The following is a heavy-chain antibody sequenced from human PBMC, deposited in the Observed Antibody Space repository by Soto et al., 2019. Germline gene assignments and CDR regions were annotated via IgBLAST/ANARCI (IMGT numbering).Heavy chain of an antibody. CDR3: ARLEETAVAGPFDY. D-gene: IGHD6-19*01. CDR1: GGSISSSGYY. V-gene: IGHV4-39*01. J-gene: IGHJ4*02. Sequence: QLQLQESGPGLVKPSETLSLTCTVSGGSISSSGYYWGWIRQPPGKGLEWIGSIYYSGSTYYNPSLKSRVTISVDTSKNQFSLKLSSVTAADTAVYYCARLEETAVAGPFDYWGQGTLVTVSS. CDR2: IYYSGST.